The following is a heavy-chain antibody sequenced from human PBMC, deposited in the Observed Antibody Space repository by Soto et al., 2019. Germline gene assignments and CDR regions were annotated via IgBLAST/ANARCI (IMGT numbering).Heavy chain of an antibody. Sequence: GGSLRLSCAVSGSTFSNAWMNWVRQAPGKGLEWVGRIKSITDGGTTDYVAPVKGRFIISRDDSKNTLFLQMNSLKTEDTAVYYCATDSFPSSPQSFGLDVWGQGTTVTVSS. CDR2: IKSITDGGTT. V-gene: IGHV3-15*01. CDR3: ATDSFPSSPQSFGLDV. CDR1: GSTFSNAW. D-gene: IGHD6-19*01. J-gene: IGHJ6*02.